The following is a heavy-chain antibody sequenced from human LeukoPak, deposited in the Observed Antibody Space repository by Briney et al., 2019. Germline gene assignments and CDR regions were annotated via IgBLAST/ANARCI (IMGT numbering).Heavy chain of an antibody. CDR3: ARLRVTGTTVDY. V-gene: IGHV4-39*01. CDR2: IYYSGHT. CDR1: GGSISSTYS. D-gene: IGHD1-20*01. J-gene: IGHJ4*02. Sequence: SETLSLTCTLTGGSISSTYSWGWISQPPGMGLEWIGNIYYSGHTYYNPSLKSRVTISEDTSKNQFSLKLSSVTAADTAVYYCARLRVTGTTVDYWGQGTLVTVSS.